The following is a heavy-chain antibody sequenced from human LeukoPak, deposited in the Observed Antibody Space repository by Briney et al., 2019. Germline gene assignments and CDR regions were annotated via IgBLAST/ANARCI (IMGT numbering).Heavy chain of an antibody. CDR3: ARYQPTGASRVFVVQ. CDR2: MSSGYRDI. CDR1: GFTFSNYA. Sequence: GGSLRLSCTASGFTFSNYAMNWVRQAPGKGLDWVSSMSSGYRDIYYEDSVKGRFTISRDNAKNSLYLLMNNLRTDEAAVYYLARYQPTGASRVFVVQWGQGTPVTVS. D-gene: IGHD3-3*01. V-gene: IGHV3-21*06. J-gene: IGHJ4*02.